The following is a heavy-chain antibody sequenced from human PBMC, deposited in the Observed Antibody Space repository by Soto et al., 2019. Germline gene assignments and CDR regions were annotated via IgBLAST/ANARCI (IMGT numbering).Heavy chain of an antibody. D-gene: IGHD2-15*01. CDR2: IIPILGIA. V-gene: IGHV1-69*04. CDR3: ARDCSGGSCYSDMFDP. CDR1: GGTFGSYT. J-gene: IGHJ5*02. Sequence: KVSCKASGGTFGSYTISWVRQAPGQGLEWMGRIIPILGIANYAQKFQGRVTITADKSTSTAYMELSSLRSEDTAVYYCARDCSGGSCYSDMFDPWGQGTLVTVSS.